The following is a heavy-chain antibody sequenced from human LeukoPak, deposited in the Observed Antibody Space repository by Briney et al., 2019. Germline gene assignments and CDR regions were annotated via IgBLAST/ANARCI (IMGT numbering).Heavy chain of an antibody. D-gene: IGHD3-10*01. CDR3: AREFTMVRGVILNWFDP. CDR2: IYHSGST. CDR1: GYSISSGYY. Sequence: PSETLSLTCAVSGYSISSGYYWGWIRQPPGKGLEWIGSIYHSGSTYYSPSLKSRVTISVDTSKNQFSLKLSSVTAADTAVYYCAREFTMVRGVILNWFDPWGQGTLVTVSS. J-gene: IGHJ5*02. V-gene: IGHV4-38-2*02.